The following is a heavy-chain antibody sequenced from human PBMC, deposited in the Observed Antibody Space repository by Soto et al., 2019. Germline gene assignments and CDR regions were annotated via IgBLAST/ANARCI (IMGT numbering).Heavy chain of an antibody. J-gene: IGHJ6*02. V-gene: IGHV1-69*06. CDR2: IIPIFGTA. D-gene: IGHD3-3*01. CDR3: ARVRITIFGVVTQGYYGMDV. CDR1: GGTFSSYA. Sequence: QVQLVQSGAEVKKPGSSVKVSCKASGGTFSSYAISWVRQAPGQGLEWMGGIIPIFGTANYAQKFQGRVTITADKSTSTAYMELRSLRSEDTAVYYCARVRITIFGVVTQGYYGMDVWGQGTTVTVSS.